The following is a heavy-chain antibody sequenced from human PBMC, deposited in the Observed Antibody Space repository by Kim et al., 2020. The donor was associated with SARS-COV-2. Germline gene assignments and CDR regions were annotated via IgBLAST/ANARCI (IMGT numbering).Heavy chain of an antibody. D-gene: IGHD3-22*01. CDR3: ARDGGYYYDSSGYSHYSDYGMDV. J-gene: IGHJ6*02. V-gene: IGHV3-11*01. CDR1: GFTFSDYY. Sequence: GGSLRLSCAASGFTFSDYYMSWIRQAPGKGLEWVSYISSSGSTIYYADSVKGRFTISRDNAKNSLYLQMNSLRAEDTAVYYCARDGGYYYDSSGYSHYSDYGMDVWGQGTTVTVSS. CDR2: ISSSGSTI.